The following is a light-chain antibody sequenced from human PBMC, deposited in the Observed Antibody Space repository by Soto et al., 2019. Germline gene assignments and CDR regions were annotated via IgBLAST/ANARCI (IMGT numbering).Light chain of an antibody. CDR2: QTS. V-gene: IGKV3-11*01. Sequence: ESMLTQSPATLSLSPGERATLSCRASQSVRSYLAWYQQRPGQAPRLLIYQTSIRAAGIPARFSASGTGTDFTLTISDVQPEDFAVYYCHQRQSWPRTFGQGTKVDI. CDR3: HQRQSWPRT. J-gene: IGKJ1*01. CDR1: QSVRSY.